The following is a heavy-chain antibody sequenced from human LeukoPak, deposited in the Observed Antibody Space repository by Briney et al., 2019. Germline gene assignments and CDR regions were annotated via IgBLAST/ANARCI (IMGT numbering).Heavy chain of an antibody. Sequence: GGSLRLTCAASGFTFSSYAMSWVRQAPGKGLEWVSVISGSGYTYYADAVKGRFTISRDNSKNTLYLQMNSLRVEDTAVYYCAKVRYSGYDGNPYYFDYWGQGTLVTVSS. J-gene: IGHJ4*02. CDR2: ISGSGYT. D-gene: IGHD5-12*01. CDR1: GFTFSSYA. CDR3: AKVRYSGYDGNPYYFDY. V-gene: IGHV3-23*01.